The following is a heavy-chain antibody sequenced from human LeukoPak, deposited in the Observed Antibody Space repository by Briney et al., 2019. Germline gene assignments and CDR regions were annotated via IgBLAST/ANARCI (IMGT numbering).Heavy chain of an antibody. Sequence: PSETLSLTCAVYGGSFSGYYWSWIRQPPGKGLEWIGEINHSGSTNYNPSLKSRVTISVDTSENQFSLKLSSVTAADTAVYYCARYSGYDRAFDIWGQGTMVTVSS. D-gene: IGHD5-12*01. V-gene: IGHV4-34*01. CDR2: INHSGST. CDR1: GGSFSGYY. CDR3: ARYSGYDRAFDI. J-gene: IGHJ3*02.